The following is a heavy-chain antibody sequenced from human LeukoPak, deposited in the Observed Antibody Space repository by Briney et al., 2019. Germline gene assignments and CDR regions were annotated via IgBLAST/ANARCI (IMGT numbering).Heavy chain of an antibody. V-gene: IGHV3-23*01. D-gene: IGHD6-19*01. CDR1: GFTFSSYA. J-gene: IGHJ4*02. Sequence: GGSLRLSCAASGFTFSSYAMHWVRRAPGKGLEWVSAISGSGVSTYYADSVKGRFTISRDNSKNTLYLQMNSLRAEDTAVYYCARGHSGWYDYWGQGTLVTVSS. CDR2: ISGSGVST. CDR3: ARGHSGWYDY.